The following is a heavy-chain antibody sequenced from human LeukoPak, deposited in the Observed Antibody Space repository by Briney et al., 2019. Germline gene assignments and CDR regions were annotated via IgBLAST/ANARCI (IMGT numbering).Heavy chain of an antibody. Sequence: SQTLSLTCTVSGGSISSGSYYWSWLRQPAGKGLEWIGRISISGSTNYNPSLRSQVTMSVDTSKNQFSLKLSSVTAADTAVYYCAREYDSWGQGTLVTVSS. CDR1: GGSISSGSYY. J-gene: IGHJ5*01. CDR3: AREYDS. CDR2: ISISGST. V-gene: IGHV4-61*02.